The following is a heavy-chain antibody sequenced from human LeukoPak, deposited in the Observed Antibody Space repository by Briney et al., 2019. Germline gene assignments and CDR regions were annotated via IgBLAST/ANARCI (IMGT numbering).Heavy chain of an antibody. D-gene: IGHD2-15*01. CDR1: GFTFSSYG. CDR3: ARDGVGYCSGGSCYPRRFDP. Sequence: GRSLRLSCAASGFTFSSYGMHGVRQAPGKGLEWVAVISYDGSDKYYADSVKGRFTISRDNAKNSLYLQMNSLRAEDTAVYYRARDGVGYCSGGSCYPRRFDPWGQGTLVTVSS. J-gene: IGHJ5*02. V-gene: IGHV3-33*05. CDR2: ISYDGSDK.